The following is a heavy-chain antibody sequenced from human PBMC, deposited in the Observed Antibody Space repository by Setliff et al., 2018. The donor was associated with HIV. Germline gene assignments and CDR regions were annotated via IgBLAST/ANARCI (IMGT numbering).Heavy chain of an antibody. CDR3: ARDRGRGMAPSGILDYYYMDV. V-gene: IGHV3-53*04. J-gene: IGHJ6*03. D-gene: IGHD6-13*01. CDR1: GFTVSRYY. CDR2: IYSGGTT. Sequence: GGSLRLSCAASGFTVSRYYMSWVRQAPGKGPEWVSIIYSGGTTYYADSVKGRFIISRHNSNNTLYLQMNSLRAEDSAMYYCARDRGRGMAPSGILDYYYMDVWGKGTTVTVSS.